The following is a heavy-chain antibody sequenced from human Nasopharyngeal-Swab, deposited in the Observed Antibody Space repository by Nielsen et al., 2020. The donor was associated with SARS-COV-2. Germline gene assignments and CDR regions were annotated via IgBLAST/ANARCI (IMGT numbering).Heavy chain of an antibody. CDR1: GFTFSNAW. Sequence: GESLKISCAASGFTFSNAWMSWVRQAPGKGLEWVGCIKSKTDGGTTDYAAPVKGRFTISRDDSKNTLYLQMNSLKTEDTAVYYCTTDGVAGTHLSFYYYGMDVWGQGTTVTVSS. D-gene: IGHD6-19*01. J-gene: IGHJ6*02. CDR2: IKSKTDGGTT. V-gene: IGHV3-15*01. CDR3: TTDGVAGTHLSFYYYGMDV.